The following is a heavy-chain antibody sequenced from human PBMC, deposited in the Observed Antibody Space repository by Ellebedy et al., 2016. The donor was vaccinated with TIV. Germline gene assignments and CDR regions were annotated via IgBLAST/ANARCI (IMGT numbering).Heavy chain of an antibody. CDR2: ISSSSSTI. J-gene: IGHJ4*02. Sequence: GESLKISCAASGFTFSSYSMNWVRQAPGKGLEWVSYISSSSSTIYYADSVKGRFTISRDNAKNSLYLQMNSLRDEDTAVYYCARENVLRYFDWPQGIDYWGQGTLVTVSS. CDR1: GFTFSSYS. V-gene: IGHV3-48*02. CDR3: ARENVLRYFDWPQGIDY. D-gene: IGHD3-9*01.